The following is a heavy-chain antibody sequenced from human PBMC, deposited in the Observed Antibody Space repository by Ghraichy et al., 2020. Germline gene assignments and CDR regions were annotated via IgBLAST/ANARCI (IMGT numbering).Heavy chain of an antibody. V-gene: IGHV6-1*01. CDR2: TYYRSKWFN. CDR1: GDSVSSNSAA. Sequence: SQTLSLTCAISGDSVSSNSAAWNWIRQSPSRGLEWLGRTYYRSKWFNDYAVSVQSRITINSDTSKNQFSLQLNSVNTEDTAVYYCARGWGLDYWGQGTLVTVSS. D-gene: IGHD1-26*01. CDR3: ARGWGLDY. J-gene: IGHJ4*02.